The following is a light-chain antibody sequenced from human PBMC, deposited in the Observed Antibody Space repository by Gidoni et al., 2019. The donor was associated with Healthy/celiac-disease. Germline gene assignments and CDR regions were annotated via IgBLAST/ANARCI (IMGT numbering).Light chain of an antibody. V-gene: IGLV3-1*01. J-gene: IGLJ2*01. CDR2: QDS. CDR3: QAWDSSTVVV. Sequence: SYELTQPPPVSVYPGQTASITCSGDKLGDKYACWYQQKPGQSPVLVIYQDSKRPSGIPERFSGSNSGNTATLTISGTQAMDEADYYCQAWDSSTVVVFGGGTKLTVL. CDR1: KLGDKY.